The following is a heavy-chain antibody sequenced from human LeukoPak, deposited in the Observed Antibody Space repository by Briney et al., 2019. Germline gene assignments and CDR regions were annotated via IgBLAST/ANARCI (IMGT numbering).Heavy chain of an antibody. CDR3: ARDQKMMVRGVIISLGGMDV. D-gene: IGHD3-10*01. J-gene: IGHJ6*02. CDR1: GGSISIYY. V-gene: IGHV4-59*01. Sequence: SETLSLTCTVSGGSISIYYWSWIRQPPGKGLEWIGYINYSGSTNYNPSLKSRVTISVDTSKNQFSLKLTSVTAADTAVYYCARDQKMMVRGVIISLGGMDVWGQGTTVTVSS. CDR2: INYSGST.